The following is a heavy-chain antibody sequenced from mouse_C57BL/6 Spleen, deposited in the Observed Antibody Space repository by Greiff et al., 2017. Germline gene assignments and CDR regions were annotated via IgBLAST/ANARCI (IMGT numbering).Heavy chain of an antibody. V-gene: IGHV1-53*01. CDR2: INPSNGGT. CDR3: ARPVVAHYCYFDV. CDR1: GYTFTSYW. J-gene: IGHJ1*03. Sequence: QVQLQQPGTELVKPGASVKLSCKASGYTFTSYWMHWVKQRPGQGLEWIGNINPSNGGTNYNEKFKSQATLTVYKSSSTAYMQLSSLTSEDSAVYYWARPVVAHYCYFDVWGTGTTVTVSS. D-gene: IGHD1-1*01.